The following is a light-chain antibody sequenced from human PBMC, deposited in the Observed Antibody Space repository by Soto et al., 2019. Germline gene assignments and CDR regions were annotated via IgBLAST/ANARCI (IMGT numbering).Light chain of an antibody. Sequence: EIVLTQSPATLSLSPGERATLSCRASQSVNYYLAWYQQKPGQAPRLLIYDASNRATGIPARFSGSGSGTDFTLTISSLEPEDFAVYYCQHRSNWPLYTFGQGTKLEIK. J-gene: IGKJ2*01. V-gene: IGKV3-11*01. CDR2: DAS. CDR3: QHRSNWPLYT. CDR1: QSVNYY.